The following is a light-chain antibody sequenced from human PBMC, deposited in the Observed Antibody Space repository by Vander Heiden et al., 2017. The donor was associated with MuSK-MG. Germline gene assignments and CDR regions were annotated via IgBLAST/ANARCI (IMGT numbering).Light chain of an antibody. CDR2: GAS. CDR1: QIVSSN. Sequence: EIVLTQSPATLSGSPGERATLSCRASQIVSSNLAWYQQNPWQSPRLLIYGASTRATGIPARFSGSGSGTEFTLTISSLQSEDVAVYYCQQYKNWPPGLTFGQGTRLEIK. CDR3: QQYKNWPPGLT. V-gene: IGKV3-15*01. J-gene: IGKJ5*01.